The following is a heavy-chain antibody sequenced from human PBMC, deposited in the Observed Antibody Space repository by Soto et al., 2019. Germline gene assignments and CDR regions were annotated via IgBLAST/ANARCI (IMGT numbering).Heavy chain of an antibody. CDR2: IIPILGIA. V-gene: IGHV1-69*08. J-gene: IGHJ5*02. D-gene: IGHD2-21*02. Sequence: QVQLVQSGAEVKKPGSSVKVSCKASGGTFSSYTISWVRQAPGQGLEWMGRIIPILGIANYAQKFQGRVTNPADKTTSKAYMELSSLRSEDTAVYSCARDLDRDHGFDPWGQGTLVTVSS. CDR3: ARDLDRDHGFDP. CDR1: GGTFSSYT.